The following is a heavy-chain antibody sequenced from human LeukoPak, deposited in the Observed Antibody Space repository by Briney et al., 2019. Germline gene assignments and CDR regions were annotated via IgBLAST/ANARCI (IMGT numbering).Heavy chain of an antibody. CDR3: ATYRVYGIDY. V-gene: IGHV3-53*01. Sequence: GGPLRLSCAASGFTVSSKDMSWVRQAPGKGLEWVSVIYRGGSTYYADSVKGRFTISRDNSKNTLYLQMNSLRVEDTAVYYCATYRVYGIDYWGQGTLVTVSS. J-gene: IGHJ4*02. CDR2: IYRGGST. D-gene: IGHD5/OR15-5a*01. CDR1: GFTVSSKD.